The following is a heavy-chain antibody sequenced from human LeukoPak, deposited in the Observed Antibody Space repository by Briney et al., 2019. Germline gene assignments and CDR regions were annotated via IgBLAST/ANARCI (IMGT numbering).Heavy chain of an antibody. CDR1: GFTFSGSA. J-gene: IGHJ4*02. V-gene: IGHV3-73*01. Sequence: GGSLRLSCAASGFTFSGSAIHWVRQASGKGLEWVGRIRSKAHSYATAYAASVKGRFTISRNDSKNTAYLQMNSLKTEDTAVYYCTRRSSYGDYTAWGYWGQGTLVTVSS. D-gene: IGHD4-17*01. CDR2: IRSKAHSYAT. CDR3: TRRSSYGDYTAWGY.